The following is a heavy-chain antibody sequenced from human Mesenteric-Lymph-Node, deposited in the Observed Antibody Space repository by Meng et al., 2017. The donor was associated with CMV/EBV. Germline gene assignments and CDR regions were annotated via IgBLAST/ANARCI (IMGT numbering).Heavy chain of an antibody. CDR3: ARAGRQVSNCYLDS. V-gene: IGHV3-53*01. Sequence: GESLKISCAASGFSVTSNYMTWVRQAPGKGLEWVSVIRNDGSTTYTASVQGRFTISRDNTKNTVYLQMNSLRAEDTALYYCARAGRQVSNCYLDSWGQGTLVTVSS. D-gene: IGHD4-11*01. CDR1: GFSVTSNY. J-gene: IGHJ4*02. CDR2: IRNDGST.